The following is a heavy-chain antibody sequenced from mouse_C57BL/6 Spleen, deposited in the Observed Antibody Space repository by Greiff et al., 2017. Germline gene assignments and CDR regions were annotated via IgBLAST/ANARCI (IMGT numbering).Heavy chain of an antibody. CDR1: GYTFTSYG. Sequence: VQLQQSGAELARPGASVKLSCKASGYTFTSYGISWVKQRTGQGLEWIGEIYPRSGNTYYNEKFKGKATLTADKSSSTAYMELRSLTSEDSAVYFCAHYGSSRFAYWGQGTLVTVSA. V-gene: IGHV1-81*01. CDR3: AHYGSSRFAY. D-gene: IGHD1-1*01. CDR2: IYPRSGNT. J-gene: IGHJ3*01.